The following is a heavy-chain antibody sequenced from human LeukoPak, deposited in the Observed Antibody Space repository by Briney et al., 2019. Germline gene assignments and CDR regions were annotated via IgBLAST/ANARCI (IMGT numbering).Heavy chain of an antibody. Sequence: SETLSLTCTVSGGSIGSSSSYWDWIRQPPGKGLEWIGSIYYSGNTYYNPSLKSRVTISVDTSKNQFSLKLSSVTAADTAVYYCASGIAANDAFDIWGQGTMVTVSS. D-gene: IGHD6-13*01. CDR1: GGSIGSSSSY. CDR2: IYYSGNT. V-gene: IGHV4-39*07. J-gene: IGHJ3*02. CDR3: ASGIAANDAFDI.